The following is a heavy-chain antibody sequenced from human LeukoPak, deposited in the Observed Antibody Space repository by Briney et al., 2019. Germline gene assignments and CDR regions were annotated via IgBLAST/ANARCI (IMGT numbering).Heavy chain of an antibody. J-gene: IGHJ5*02. CDR1: GGSFSGYY. CDR3: ARGRGFFVVVVAATYGWFDP. Sequence: PSETLSLTCAAYGGSFSGYYWSWIRQPPGKGLEWIGEINHSGSTNYNPSLKSRVTISVDTSKNQFSLKLSSVTVADTAVYYCARGRGFFVVVVAATYGWFDPWGQGTLVTVSS. D-gene: IGHD2-15*01. V-gene: IGHV4-34*01. CDR2: INHSGST.